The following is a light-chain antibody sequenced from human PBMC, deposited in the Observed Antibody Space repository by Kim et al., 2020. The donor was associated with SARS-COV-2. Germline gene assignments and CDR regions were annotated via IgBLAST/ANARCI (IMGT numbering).Light chain of an antibody. CDR3: QVWDSSISQVL. Sequence: SYELTQPPSVSVAPGETARITCGGDNIGAKSVHWYQQRPGQAPLLVIYYDTDRPSGIPERFSGSNSGNTATLTISRVEAGDEAEFFCQVWDSSISQVLFGGGTQLTVL. CDR1: NIGAKS. CDR2: YDT. V-gene: IGLV3-21*04. J-gene: IGLJ3*02.